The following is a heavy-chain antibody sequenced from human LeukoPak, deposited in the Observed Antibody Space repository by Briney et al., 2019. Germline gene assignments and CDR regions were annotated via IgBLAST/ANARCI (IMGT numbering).Heavy chain of an antibody. D-gene: IGHD2-15*01. V-gene: IGHV1-69*13. J-gene: IGHJ4*02. CDR3: ARAGEYCSGGSCYSGVYFDY. CDR1: GYTFTVYY. CDR2: IIPIFGKA. Sequence: AASVKVSCKTSGYTFTVYYIYWVRQAPGQGLEWMGGIIPIFGKADYAQKFQDRVTITADESTSTAYMELSSLRSEDTALYYCARAGEYCSGGSCYSGVYFDYWGQGTLVTVSS.